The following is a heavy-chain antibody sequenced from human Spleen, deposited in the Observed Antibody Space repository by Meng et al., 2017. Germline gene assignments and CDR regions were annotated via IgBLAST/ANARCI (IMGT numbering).Heavy chain of an antibody. Sequence: GGSLSGYYWSWIRQPPGKGLEWIGEINHSGSTNYNPSLKSRVTISVDTSKNQFSLKLSSVTAADTAVYYCARGVIWQSSVDPWGQGTLVTVSS. V-gene: IGHV4-34*01. J-gene: IGHJ5*02. D-gene: IGHD1-26*01. CDR2: INHSGST. CDR1: GGSLSGYY. CDR3: ARGVIWQSSVDP.